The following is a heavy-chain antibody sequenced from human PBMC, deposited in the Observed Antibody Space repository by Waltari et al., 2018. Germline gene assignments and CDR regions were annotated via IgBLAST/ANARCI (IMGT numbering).Heavy chain of an antibody. Sequence: QVQLVQSGAEVKKPGSSVKVSCKASGGTFSSYAISWVRQAPGQGLEWMGRIIPSFGTANYAQKFQGRVTITADKSTSTAYMELSSLRSEDTAVYYCARDGVAAARGVYYFDYWGQGTLVTVSS. CDR1: GGTFSSYA. D-gene: IGHD6-13*01. J-gene: IGHJ4*02. CDR3: ARDGVAAARGVYYFDY. V-gene: IGHV1-69*08. CDR2: IIPSFGTA.